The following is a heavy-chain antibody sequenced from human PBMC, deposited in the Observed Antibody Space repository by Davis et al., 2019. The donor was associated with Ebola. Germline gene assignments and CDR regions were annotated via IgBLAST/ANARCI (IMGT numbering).Heavy chain of an antibody. Sequence: GESLKISCAASGFTFSSYGMHWVRQAPGKGLEWVAVIWYDGSNKYYADSVKGRFTISRDNSKNTLYLQMNSLRAEDTAVYYCARDGGRFDYWGQGTLVTVSS. CDR2: IWYDGSNK. CDR1: GFTFSSYG. J-gene: IGHJ4*02. V-gene: IGHV3-33*01. CDR3: ARDGGRFDY. D-gene: IGHD3-16*01.